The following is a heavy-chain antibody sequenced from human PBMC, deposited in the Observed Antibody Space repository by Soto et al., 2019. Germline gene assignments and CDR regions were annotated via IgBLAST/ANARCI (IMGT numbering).Heavy chain of an antibody. CDR3: ATQEVGGSYVYTFDP. D-gene: IGHD1-26*01. CDR2: IYYSGST. Sequence: QLQLQESGPGLVKPSETLSLTCTVSGGSISSSSYYWGWIRQPPGKGLEWIGSIYYSGSTYYNPSLQSRVTRHVDTSKNHFSLKLSSVTAADTAVYYCATQEVGGSYVYTFDPWGQGTLVTVSS. V-gene: IGHV4-39*02. J-gene: IGHJ5*02. CDR1: GGSISSSSYY.